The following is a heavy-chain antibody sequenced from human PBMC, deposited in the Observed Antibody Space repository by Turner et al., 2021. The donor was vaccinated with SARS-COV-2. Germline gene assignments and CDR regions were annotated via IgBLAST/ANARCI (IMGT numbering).Heavy chain of an antibody. V-gene: IGHV3-30*04. D-gene: IGHD3-10*01. Sequence: QVQPVESGGGVVQPGRSMRLSCAASGFTFSSYAMQWVRQALGKGLEWVAIISYDGTNKYYADSVKGRFTISRDNSKNTLYRQMNSLRAEDTAVYYCARDSEITMVRGVIRSSGGMDVWGQGTTVTVSS. CDR2: ISYDGTNK. CDR3: ARDSEITMVRGVIRSSGGMDV. J-gene: IGHJ6*02. CDR1: GFTFSSYA.